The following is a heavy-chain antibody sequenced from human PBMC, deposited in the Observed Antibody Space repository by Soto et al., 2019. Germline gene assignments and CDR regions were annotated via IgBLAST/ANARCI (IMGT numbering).Heavy chain of an antibody. CDR3: ARRLDCSGGSCNYDAFDI. V-gene: IGHV4-39*01. Sequence: SETLSLTCTVSGGSISSSSYYWGWIRQPPGKGLEWIGSIYYSGSTYYNPSLKSRVTISVDTSKNQFSLKLSSVTAADTAVYYCARRLDCSGGSCNYDAFDIWGQGTMVTVSS. J-gene: IGHJ3*02. CDR2: IYYSGST. D-gene: IGHD2-15*01. CDR1: GGSISSSSYY.